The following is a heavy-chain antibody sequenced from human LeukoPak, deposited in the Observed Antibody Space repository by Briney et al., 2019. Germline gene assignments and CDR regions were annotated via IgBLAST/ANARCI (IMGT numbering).Heavy chain of an antibody. D-gene: IGHD2-2*01. J-gene: IGHJ3*02. Sequence: PGGSLRLSCAASGFTFSSYGMSWVRQAPGKGLEWVSAISGSGGSTYYADSVKGRFTISRDNSKNTLYLQMNSLRAEDTAVYYCAKDRLGYCSSTSCPHDAFDIWGQGTMVTVSS. CDR1: GFTFSSYG. V-gene: IGHV3-23*01. CDR2: ISGSGGST. CDR3: AKDRLGYCSSTSCPHDAFDI.